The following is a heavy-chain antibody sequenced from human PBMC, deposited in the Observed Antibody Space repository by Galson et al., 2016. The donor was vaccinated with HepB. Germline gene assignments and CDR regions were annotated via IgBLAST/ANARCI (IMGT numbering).Heavy chain of an antibody. Sequence: SLRLSCAASAFALSDYYMSWIRRAPGKGLEWVSYISSSSSYTNYADSVKGRFTISRDNAKNSLYLQMNSLRAEDTAVYYCARDNTGSHGSGFDYWGQGTLVTVSS. D-gene: IGHD2-15*01. CDR2: ISSSSSYT. CDR3: ARDNTGSHGSGFDY. J-gene: IGHJ4*02. CDR1: AFALSDYY. V-gene: IGHV3-11*06.